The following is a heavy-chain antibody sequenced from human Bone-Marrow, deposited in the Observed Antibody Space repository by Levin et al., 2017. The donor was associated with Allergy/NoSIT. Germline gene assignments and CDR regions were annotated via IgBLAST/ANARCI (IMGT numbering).Heavy chain of an antibody. CDR2: ISDYNGNT. CDR1: GYRFASYA. J-gene: IGHJ3*01. Sequence: GESLKISCRASGYRFASYAFTWVRQAPGQGLEWMGSISDYNGNTKYAQRLEGRVTMTTETSTSTAYMELRSLRSDDTAIYYCARGSGSRGWYYAFELWGQGTMVTVSS. V-gene: IGHV1-18*01. D-gene: IGHD6-19*01. CDR3: ARGSGSRGWYYAFEL.